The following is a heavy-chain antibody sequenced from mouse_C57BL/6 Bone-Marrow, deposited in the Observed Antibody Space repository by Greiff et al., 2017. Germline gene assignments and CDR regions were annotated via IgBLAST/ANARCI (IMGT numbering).Heavy chain of an antibody. CDR3: ARHVGYFYAMDY. CDR2: ISNGGGST. CDR1: GFTFSDYY. Sequence: EVQLQESGGGLVQPGGSLKLSCAASGFTFSDYYMYWVRQTPEKRLEWVAYISNGGGSTYYPDTVKGRFTISRDNAKNTLYLQMSRLKSEDTAMYYCARHVGYFYAMDYWGQGTSVTVSS. D-gene: IGHD2-3*01. J-gene: IGHJ4*01. V-gene: IGHV5-12*01.